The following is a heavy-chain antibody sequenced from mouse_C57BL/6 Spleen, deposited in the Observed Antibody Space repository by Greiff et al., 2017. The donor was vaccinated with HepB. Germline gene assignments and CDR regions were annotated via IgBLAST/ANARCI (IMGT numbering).Heavy chain of an antibody. CDR2: IDPSDSYT. CDR3: ASRNPFAY. V-gene: IGHV1-50*01. Sequence: QVQLQQPGAELVKPGASVKLSCKASGYTFTSYWMQWVKQRPGQGLEWIGEIDPSDSYTNYNQKFKGKATLTVDTSSSTAYMQLSSLTSEDSAVYYCASRNPFAYWGQRTLVTVAA. J-gene: IGHJ3*01. CDR1: GYTFTSYW.